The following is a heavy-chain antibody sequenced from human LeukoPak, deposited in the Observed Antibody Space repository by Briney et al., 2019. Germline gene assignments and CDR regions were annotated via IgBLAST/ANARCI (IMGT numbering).Heavy chain of an antibody. J-gene: IGHJ3*02. CDR2: INPNSGGT. Sequence: ASVKVSCKASGYTFTGYYMHWVRQAPGQGLEWMGRINPNSGGTNYAQKFQGRATMTRDTSISTAYMELSRLRSDDTAVYYCARALMKYYDILTGPAFDIWGQGTMVTVSS. V-gene: IGHV1-2*06. CDR3: ARALMKYYDILTGPAFDI. CDR1: GYTFTGYY. D-gene: IGHD3-9*01.